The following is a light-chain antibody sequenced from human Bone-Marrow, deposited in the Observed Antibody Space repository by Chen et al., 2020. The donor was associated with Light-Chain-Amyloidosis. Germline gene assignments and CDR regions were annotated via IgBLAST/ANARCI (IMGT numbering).Light chain of an antibody. V-gene: IGLV3-21*02. CDR1: NIGSTS. Sequence: SYVLTQPSSVSVAPGQTATIACGGNNIGSTSVHWYQQTPVQAPLLVVYDDSDRPSGIPERLSGSNSGDAATLTISRVEAGDEADYYCQVWDRSCDRPVFGGGTKLTVL. J-gene: IGLJ3*02. CDR3: QVWDRSCDRPV. CDR2: DDS.